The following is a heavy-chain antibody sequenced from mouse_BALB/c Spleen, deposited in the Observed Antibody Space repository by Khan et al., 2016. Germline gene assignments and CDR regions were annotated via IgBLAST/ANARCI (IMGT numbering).Heavy chain of an antibody. D-gene: IGHD2-12*01. CDR3: TRVYYSYAMDY. Sequence: QVQLQQSGAELAKPGASVKMSCKASGYTFSSHWMHWIKQRPGQGLEWIGYINPSSGYTEYRQKFKDKATLTADKSSSTAYMQLSSLTSDDSAIYYCTRVYYSYAMDYWGQGTSVTVSS. V-gene: IGHV1-7*01. CDR1: GYTFSSHW. J-gene: IGHJ4*01. CDR2: INPSSGYT.